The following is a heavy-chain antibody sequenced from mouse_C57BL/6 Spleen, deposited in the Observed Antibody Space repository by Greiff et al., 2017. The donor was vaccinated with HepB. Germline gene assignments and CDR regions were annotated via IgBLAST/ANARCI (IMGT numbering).Heavy chain of an antibody. J-gene: IGHJ2*01. D-gene: IGHD3-3*01. V-gene: IGHV1-69*01. CDR3: ARGGPYSFDY. Sequence: VQLQQSGAELVMPGASVKLSCKASGYTFTSYWMHWVKQRPGQGLEWIGEIDPSDSYTNYNQKFKGKSTLTVDKSSSTAYMQLSSLTSEDSAVYYCARGGPYSFDYWAQGTTLTVSS. CDR2: IDPSDSYT. CDR1: GYTFTSYW.